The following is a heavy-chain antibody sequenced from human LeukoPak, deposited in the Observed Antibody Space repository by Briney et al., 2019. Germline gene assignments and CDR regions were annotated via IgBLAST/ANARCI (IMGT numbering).Heavy chain of an antibody. CDR2: ISGSGGST. Sequence: GGSLRLSCAASGFTFSSYAMSWVRQAPGKGLEWVSAISGSGGSTYYADSVKGRFTISRDNSKNTLYLQMNSLRAVDTAVYYCAKDYYDTYQYYWGQGTLVTVSS. V-gene: IGHV3-23*01. J-gene: IGHJ4*02. D-gene: IGHD3-22*01. CDR1: GFTFSSYA. CDR3: AKDYYDTYQYY.